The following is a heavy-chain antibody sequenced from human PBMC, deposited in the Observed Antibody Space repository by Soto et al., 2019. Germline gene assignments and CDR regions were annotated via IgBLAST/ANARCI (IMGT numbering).Heavy chain of an antibody. CDR2: IIPIVPTT. CDR3: ASSSWAAVGSTLGWLDP. Sequence: QVQLVQSGAEVKKPGSSVNVSCKASGGTFSTYGIIWVRQAPGQGLEWVGGIIPIVPTTSYAQKFQGRVTITTDESTTSAFMNLSGLRSEDPEVYYCASSSWAAVGSTLGWLDPWAQGTLFAVAS. J-gene: IGHJ5*02. V-gene: IGHV1-69*01. CDR1: GGTFSTYG. D-gene: IGHD2-2*01.